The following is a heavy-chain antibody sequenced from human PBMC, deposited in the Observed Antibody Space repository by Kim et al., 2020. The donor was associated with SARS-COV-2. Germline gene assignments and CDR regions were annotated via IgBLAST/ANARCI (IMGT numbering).Heavy chain of an antibody. J-gene: IGHJ4*02. CDR1: GYGFTSYW. V-gene: IGHV5-51*01. CDR3: SRRSSLNFWPGRGDFDY. CDR2: IYPGDSDT. D-gene: IGHD3-3*01. Sequence: GESLKISCKGSGYGFTSYWIGWVRQMPGKGLEWMGIIYPGDSDTRYSPSFQGQVTISADKAISTAYLQWSSLKASDQAMDYCSRRSSLNFWPGRGDFDYWGQGTLVTVSS.